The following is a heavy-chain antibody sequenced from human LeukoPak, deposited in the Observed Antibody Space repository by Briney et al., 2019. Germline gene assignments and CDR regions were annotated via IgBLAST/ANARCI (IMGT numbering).Heavy chain of an antibody. V-gene: IGHV4-34*01. Sequence: SETLSLTCAVYGGSFSGYYWCWIRQPPGKGLEWIGEINHSGSTNYNPSLKSRVTISVDTSKNQFSLKLSSVTAADTAVYYCAREGRYSSGWYARTFDYWGQGTLVTVSS. CDR2: INHSGST. D-gene: IGHD6-19*01. CDR3: AREGRYSSGWYARTFDY. J-gene: IGHJ4*02. CDR1: GGSFSGYY.